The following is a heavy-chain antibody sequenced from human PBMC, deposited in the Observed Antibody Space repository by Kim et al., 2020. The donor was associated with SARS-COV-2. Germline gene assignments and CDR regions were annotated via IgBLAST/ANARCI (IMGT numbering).Heavy chain of an antibody. CDR3: ASVRRAVEWLPGVGAFDI. CDR1: GYTFTGYY. D-gene: IGHD3-3*01. V-gene: IGHV1-2*06. Sequence: ASVKVSCKASGYTFTGYYMHWVRQAPGQGLEWMGRINPNSGGTNYAQKFQGRVTMTRDTSISTAYMELSRLRSDDTAVYYCASVRRAVEWLPGVGAFDIWGQGTMVTVSS. J-gene: IGHJ3*02. CDR2: INPNSGGT.